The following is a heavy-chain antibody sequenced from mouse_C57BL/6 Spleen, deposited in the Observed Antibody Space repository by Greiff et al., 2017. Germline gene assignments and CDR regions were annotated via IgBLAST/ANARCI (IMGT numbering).Heavy chain of an antibody. D-gene: IGHD1-1*01. V-gene: IGHV1-7*01. CDR1: GYTFTSYW. CDR2: INPSSGYT. CDR3: ARDGIGDYYAMDY. Sequence: VQLQQSGAELAKPGASVKLSCKASGYTFTSYWMHWVKQRPGQGLEWIGYINPSSGYTKYNQKLKDKATLTADKSSSTAYMQLSSLTYEDTAVYYCARDGIGDYYAMDYWGQGTSVTVSS. J-gene: IGHJ4*01.